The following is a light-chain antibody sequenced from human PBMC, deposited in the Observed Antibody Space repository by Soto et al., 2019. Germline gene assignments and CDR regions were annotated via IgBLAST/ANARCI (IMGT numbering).Light chain of an antibody. CDR3: QQFNSYPFT. CDR2: DAS. Sequence: AIQLTQSPSSLSASVGDRVTITCRASQGISSALAWYQQKPGKAPKLLIYDASRLESGVPSRFSGSGSGTDLTLTISSLQREDFATYYCQQFNSYPFTFGRGTKVDI. J-gene: IGKJ3*01. V-gene: IGKV1-13*02. CDR1: QGISSA.